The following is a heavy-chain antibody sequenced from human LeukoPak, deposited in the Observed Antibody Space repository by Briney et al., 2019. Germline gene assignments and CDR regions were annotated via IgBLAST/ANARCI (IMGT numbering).Heavy chain of an antibody. D-gene: IGHD3-3*01. CDR2: INPNSGGT. J-gene: IGHJ6*03. Sequence: GASVKVSCKASGYTFTGYYMHWVRQAPEQGLEWMGRINPNSGGTNYAQKFQGRVTMTRDTSISTAYMELSRLRSDDTAVYYCARDPPSYDFWSGSYYMDVWGKGTTVTVSS. V-gene: IGHV1-2*06. CDR3: ARDPPSYDFWSGSYYMDV. CDR1: GYTFTGYY.